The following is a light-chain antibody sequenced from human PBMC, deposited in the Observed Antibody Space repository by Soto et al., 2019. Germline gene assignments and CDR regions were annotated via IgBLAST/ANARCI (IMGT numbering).Light chain of an antibody. V-gene: IGLV1-51*01. Sequence: QSVLTQPPSVSAAPGQKVTISFSGSGSNIGGNSVSWYQQLPGTAPKLLIYDDNKRPSGIPDRFSGSKSGTSATLGITGFQTGDEADYYCGSWDSSLSAYVFGTGTKVTVL. CDR2: DDN. CDR3: GSWDSSLSAYV. CDR1: GSNIGGNS. J-gene: IGLJ1*01.